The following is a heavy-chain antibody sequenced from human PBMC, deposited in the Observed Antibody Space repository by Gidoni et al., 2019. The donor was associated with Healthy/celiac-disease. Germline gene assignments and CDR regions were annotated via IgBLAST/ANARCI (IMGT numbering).Heavy chain of an antibody. CDR1: GGSSSSSSYY. J-gene: IGHJ4*02. CDR3: ARLLSYDFWSGYYDY. D-gene: IGHD3-3*01. CDR2: IYYSAST. V-gene: IGHV4-39*01. Sequence: LQLQEAGPGVVKPSETLSLTCTVSGGSSSSSSYYWGWIRQPPGKGLEWIGIIYYSASTYYNPSLKSRVTISVDTSKNQFSLKLSSVTAADTAVYYCARLLSYDFWSGYYDYWGQGTLVTVSS.